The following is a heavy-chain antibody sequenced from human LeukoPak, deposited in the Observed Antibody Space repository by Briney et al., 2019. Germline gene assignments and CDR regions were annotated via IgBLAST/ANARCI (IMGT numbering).Heavy chain of an antibody. CDR2: INSNSGGT. V-gene: IGHV1-2*02. CDR1: GYTFTGYY. Sequence: ASVKVSCKASGYTFTGYYMHWVRQAPGQGLEWMGWINSNSGGTNYAQKFQGRVTMTRDTSISTAYMELSRLRSDDTAVYYCARGNVGYCTNGVCYKGYVDYWGQGTLVTVSS. D-gene: IGHD2-8*01. CDR3: ARGNVGYCTNGVCYKGYVDY. J-gene: IGHJ4*02.